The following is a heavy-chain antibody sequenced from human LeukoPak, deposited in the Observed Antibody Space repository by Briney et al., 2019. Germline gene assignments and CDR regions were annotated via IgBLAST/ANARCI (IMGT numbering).Heavy chain of an antibody. Sequence: ASVKVSCKASGYIFTGYYMHWVQQAPGQGLEWMGWINPNSGGTNYAEKFQGRVTMTRDTSISTAYMELSRLRSDDTAVYYCAREPYCSSISCPFDPWGQGTLVTVSS. CDR1: GYIFTGYY. D-gene: IGHD2-2*01. CDR2: INPNSGGT. V-gene: IGHV1-2*02. J-gene: IGHJ5*02. CDR3: AREPYCSSISCPFDP.